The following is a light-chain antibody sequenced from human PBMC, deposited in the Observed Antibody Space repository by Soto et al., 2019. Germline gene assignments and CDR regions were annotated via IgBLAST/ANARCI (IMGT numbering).Light chain of an antibody. CDR2: GAS. CDR1: QSVNTD. V-gene: IGKV3-15*01. CDR3: QHYNRWPPT. J-gene: IGKJ1*01. Sequence: EIVMTQSPATLSVSPGETATLSCRASQSVNTDLAWYQQKPGQAPRHLIHGASSRATGFPARFRGSGSGTDFTLTISSLQSEDCAVYFCQHYNRWPPTFGQGTKVDI.